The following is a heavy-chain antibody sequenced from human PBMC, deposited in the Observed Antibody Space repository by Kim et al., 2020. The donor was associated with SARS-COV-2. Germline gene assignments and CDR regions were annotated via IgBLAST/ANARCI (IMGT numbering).Heavy chain of an antibody. J-gene: IGHJ3*02. CDR3: ARDPGRAFDI. D-gene: IGHD3-10*01. Sequence: STSCADSVKGRFTISRDNAKNILYLQMNSLRAEDTAVYHCARDPGRAFDIWGQGTMVTVSS. V-gene: IGHV3-74*01. CDR2: ST.